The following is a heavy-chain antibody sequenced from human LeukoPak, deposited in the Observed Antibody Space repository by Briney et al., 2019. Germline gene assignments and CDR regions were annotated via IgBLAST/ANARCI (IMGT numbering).Heavy chain of an antibody. CDR1: GFTFSSYG. Sequence: HPGGSLRLSCAASGFTFSSYGMHWVRQAPGKGLEWVAVISYDGSNKYYADSVKGRFTISRDNSKNTLYLQMNSLRAEDTAVYYCAKEAGRYYDSSGQGAFDIWGQGTMVTVSS. CDR2: ISYDGSNK. D-gene: IGHD3-22*01. J-gene: IGHJ3*02. V-gene: IGHV3-30*18. CDR3: AKEAGRYYDSSGQGAFDI.